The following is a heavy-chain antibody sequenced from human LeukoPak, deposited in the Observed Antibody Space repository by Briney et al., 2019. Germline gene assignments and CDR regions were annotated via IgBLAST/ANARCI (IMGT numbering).Heavy chain of an antibody. V-gene: IGHV1-18*01. CDR2: ISAYNGNT. Sequence: ASVKVSCKTYGGTNVAISWVRQAPGQGLEWMGWISAYNGNTNYAQKLQGRVTMTTDTSTSTAYMELRSLRSDDTAVYYCARGGGYCSSTSCYTGIIRGWFDPWGQGTLVTVSS. CDR3: ARGGGYCSSTSCYTGIIRGWFDP. D-gene: IGHD2-2*02. CDR1: GGTNVA. J-gene: IGHJ5*02.